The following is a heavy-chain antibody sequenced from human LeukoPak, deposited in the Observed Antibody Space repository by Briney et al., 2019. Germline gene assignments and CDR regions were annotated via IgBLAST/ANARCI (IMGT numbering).Heavy chain of an antibody. J-gene: IGHJ4*02. D-gene: IGHD3-9*01. CDR2: ISGGGGST. Sequence: PGGSLRLSCAASGFTFSSYAMSWVRQSPGKGLAWVSAISGGGGSTYYADSVKGRFTISRDNSKNTLYLQMNSLRAEDTAVYYCAKFYDISTGYFDCWGQGTLVTVSS. CDR3: AKFYDISTGYFDC. CDR1: GFTFSSYA. V-gene: IGHV3-23*01.